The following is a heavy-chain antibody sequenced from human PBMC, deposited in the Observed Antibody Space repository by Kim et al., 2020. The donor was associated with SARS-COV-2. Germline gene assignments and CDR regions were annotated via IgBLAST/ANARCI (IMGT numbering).Heavy chain of an antibody. V-gene: IGHV3-23*01. CDR1: GFTFSSYA. CDR3: TKGGLWFWEKYYFDY. J-gene: IGHJ4*01. D-gene: IGHD3-10*01. Sequence: GGSLRLSCAASGFTFSSYAMSWVRRAPGKGLEWVSAISGGGCSTYSADSVKRRFTISRDNSKNTLYLQMNSLRAEDTAVYYCTKGGLWFWEKYYFDYWG. CDR2: ISGGGCST.